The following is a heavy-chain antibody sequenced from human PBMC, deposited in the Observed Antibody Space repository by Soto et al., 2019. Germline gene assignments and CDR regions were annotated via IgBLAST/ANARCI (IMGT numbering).Heavy chain of an antibody. CDR3: TRTADFWSGYYQGFYFHD. CDR2: ISSSGSGI. V-gene: IGHV3-11*01. J-gene: IGHJ4*02. D-gene: IGHD3-3*01. CDR1: GFVFSDYY. Sequence: GGSLRLSCSASGFVFSDYYMSWIRQAPGKGLEWVSYISSSGSGIHYADSVKGRFTISRDNAEASLFLQMHSLRDDDTAVYFCTRTADFWSGYYQGFYFHDWGQGVLVTVSS.